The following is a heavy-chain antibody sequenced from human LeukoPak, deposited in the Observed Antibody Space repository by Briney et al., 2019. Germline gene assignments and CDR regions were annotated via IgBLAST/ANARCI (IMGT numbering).Heavy chain of an antibody. Sequence: SETLSLTCTVSGGSISSGSYYWSWIRQPAGKGLEWIGRIYTSGSTNYNPPLKSRVTISVDTSKNQFSLKLSSVTAADTAVYYCAGTSIVVVPDDWFDPWGQGTLVTVSS. V-gene: IGHV4-61*02. D-gene: IGHD2-2*01. J-gene: IGHJ5*02. CDR1: GGSISSGSYY. CDR2: IYTSGST. CDR3: AGTSIVVVPDDWFDP.